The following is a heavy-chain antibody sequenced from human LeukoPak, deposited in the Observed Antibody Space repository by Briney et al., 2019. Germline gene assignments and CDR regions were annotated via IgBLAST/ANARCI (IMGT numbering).Heavy chain of an antibody. CDR3: ARHNYDYAAAFDY. Sequence: SETLSLTCTVSGGSLSGKLWTWIRQPPGRGLEWIGYINYNGNTNYNPSLQARLTISLDSSKNQFSLKLTSMTAADTAVYYCARHNYDYAAAFDYWGQGAPVTVSS. J-gene: IGHJ4*02. CDR2: INYNGNT. D-gene: IGHD4-17*01. CDR1: GGSLSGKL. V-gene: IGHV4-59*08.